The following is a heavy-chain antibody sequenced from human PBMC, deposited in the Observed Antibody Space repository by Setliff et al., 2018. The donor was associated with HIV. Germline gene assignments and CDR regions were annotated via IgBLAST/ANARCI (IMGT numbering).Heavy chain of an antibody. J-gene: IGHJ4*02. Sequence: PSETLSLTCAVYNGSFSAYYWAWIRQPPGKGLEWIGEISHGGSATYNPSLTGRVGISVDTSKNQFSLKLSSVTAADTAVYYCARDWPLEYWGQGTLVTVSS. V-gene: IGHV4-34*01. CDR1: NGSFSAYY. CDR3: ARDWPLEY. CDR2: ISHGGSA. D-gene: IGHD1-1*01.